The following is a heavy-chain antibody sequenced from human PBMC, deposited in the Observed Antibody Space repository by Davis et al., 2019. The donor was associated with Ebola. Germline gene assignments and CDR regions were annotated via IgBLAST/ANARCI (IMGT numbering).Heavy chain of an antibody. CDR1: GFAFSNYW. Sequence: GGSLRLSCAASGFAFSNYWMSWVRQAPGKGLEWVANIKQDGGEKFYVDSVRGRFTISRDNAKNTLYLQMNSLRAEDTAVYYCARDDLSPDGCMDVWGKGTTVTVSS. CDR3: ARDDLSPDGCMDV. CDR2: IKQDGGEK. D-gene: IGHD5-24*01. V-gene: IGHV3-7*01. J-gene: IGHJ6*03.